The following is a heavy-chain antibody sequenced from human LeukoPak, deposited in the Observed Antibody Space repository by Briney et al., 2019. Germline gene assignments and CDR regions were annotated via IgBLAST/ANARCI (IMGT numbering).Heavy chain of an antibody. CDR2: ISTSSSYI. CDR3: ARVGGIKKGSTLAFDI. CDR1: RFIFSSYS. D-gene: IGHD3-16*01. Sequence: GGSLRLSCAASRFIFSSYSMNWVRQAPGKGLEWVSSISTSSSYIYYADSVRGRFTMSRDNAKNSLYLQMNSLRSEDTAVYYCARVGGIKKGSTLAFDIWGQGTMVTVSS. J-gene: IGHJ3*02. V-gene: IGHV3-21*04.